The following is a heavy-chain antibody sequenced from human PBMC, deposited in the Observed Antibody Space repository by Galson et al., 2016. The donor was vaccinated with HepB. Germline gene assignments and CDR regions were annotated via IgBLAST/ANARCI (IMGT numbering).Heavy chain of an antibody. D-gene: IGHD6-13*01. J-gene: IGHJ4*02. V-gene: IGHV4-34*09. CDR1: GGSLTDLY. CDR2: ISHRATT. Sequence: TLSLTCGVNGGSLTDLYWSWIRQSPGKGLEWIGEISHRATTNYNPSLKSRVTISVDTSKNQFSLDLTSVTAADTAIYFCARYGSWTGFDHWSQGTLVTVSS. CDR3: ARYGSWTGFDH.